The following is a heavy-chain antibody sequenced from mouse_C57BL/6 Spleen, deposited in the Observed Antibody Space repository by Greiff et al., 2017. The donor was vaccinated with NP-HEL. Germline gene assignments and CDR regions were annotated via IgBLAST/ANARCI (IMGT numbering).Heavy chain of an antibody. J-gene: IGHJ4*01. CDR1: GYTFTSYW. D-gene: IGHD2-3*01. Sequence: QVQLQQPGAELVKPGASVKLSCKASGYTFTSYWMHWVKQRPGQGLEWIGMIHPNSGSTNYNEKFKSKATLTVDKSSSTAYMQLSSLTSEDSAVYYCARVYDGYYEYAMDYWVQGTSVTVSS. CDR2: IHPNSGST. V-gene: IGHV1-64*01. CDR3: ARVYDGYYEYAMDY.